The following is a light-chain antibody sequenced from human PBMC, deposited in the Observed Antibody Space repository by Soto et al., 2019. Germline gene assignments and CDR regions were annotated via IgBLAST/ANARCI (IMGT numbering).Light chain of an antibody. CDR1: QSLVTADGHTS. CDR3: LQLTHVPYT. V-gene: IGKV2-24*01. Sequence: DVVLTQPPLSSPVSLGQPASISCRSSQSLVTADGHTSLSWLQQRTGQAPRLLICKVSNRFSGVPDKFSGSGAGTDFTLKISRVEAEDVGIYYCLQLTHVPYTFGQGTKLEIK. J-gene: IGKJ2*01. CDR2: KVS.